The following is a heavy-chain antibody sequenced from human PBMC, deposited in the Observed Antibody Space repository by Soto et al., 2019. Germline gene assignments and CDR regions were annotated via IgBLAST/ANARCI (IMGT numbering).Heavy chain of an antibody. D-gene: IGHD2-15*01. J-gene: IGHJ4*02. CDR3: ATGARYCSGGSCYPDD. CDR2: IMPIFAAP. Sequence: QVQLMQSGAEVKKPGSSVKVSCKASGGTISTNVISWVRQAPGQGLEWMGEIMPIFAAPNNAQKFQGRLTITADTSTTTVYMELSSQTSEDTAVYFCATGARYCSGGSCYPDDWGQGTLVIVSS. CDR1: GGTISTNV. V-gene: IGHV1-69*06.